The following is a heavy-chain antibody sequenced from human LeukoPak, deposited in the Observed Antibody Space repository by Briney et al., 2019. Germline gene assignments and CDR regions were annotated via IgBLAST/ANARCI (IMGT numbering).Heavy chain of an antibody. V-gene: IGHV4-61*01. CDR3: AREATVTTSNYNYYYGMDV. J-gene: IGHJ6*04. CDR2: IHYSGST. CDR1: DGSVSSGSYY. D-gene: IGHD4-17*01. Sequence: SETLSLTCTVSDGSVSSGSYYWSWIRQPPGKGLEWVGYIHYSGSTNYNPPLKSRVTISVNTSKNQFCLKLSSVTAAETAVYYCAREATVTTSNYNYYYGMDVWGKGTTVTVSS.